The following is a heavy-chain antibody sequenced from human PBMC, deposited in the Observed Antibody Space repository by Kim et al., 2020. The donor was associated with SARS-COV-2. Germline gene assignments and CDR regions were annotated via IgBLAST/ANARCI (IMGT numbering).Heavy chain of an antibody. V-gene: IGHV1-69*13. D-gene: IGHD4-17*01. CDR2: IIPIFGTA. CDR1: GGTFSSYA. CDR3: ARGATVTTLLYYYYYMDV. J-gene: IGHJ6*03. Sequence: SVKVSCKASGGTFSSYAISWVRQAPGQGLEWMGGIIPIFGTANYAQKFQGRVTITADESTSTAYMELSSLRSEDTAVYYCARGATVTTLLYYYYYMDVWGKGTTVTVSS.